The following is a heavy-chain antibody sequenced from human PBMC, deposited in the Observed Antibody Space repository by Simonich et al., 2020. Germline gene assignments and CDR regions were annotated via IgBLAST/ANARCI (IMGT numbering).Heavy chain of an antibody. CDR2: INHSGST. CDR1: GGSFSGYY. D-gene: IGHD3-3*01. J-gene: IGHJ1*01. Sequence: QVQLQQWGAGLLKPSETLSLTCAVYGGSFSGYYWSWIRQPPGKGLEWIGEINHSGSTNYNQSLKSRVTISVDTSKNQFSLKLSSVTAADTAVYYCARRGYCNFWSGYEYFQHWGQGTLVTVSS. V-gene: IGHV4-34*01. CDR3: ARRGYCNFWSGYEYFQH.